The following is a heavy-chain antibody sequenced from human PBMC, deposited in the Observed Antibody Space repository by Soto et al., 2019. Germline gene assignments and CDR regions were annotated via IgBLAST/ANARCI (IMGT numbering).Heavy chain of an antibody. V-gene: IGHV3-23*01. D-gene: IGHD2-15*01. CDR3: AKHLSNGSPDY. Sequence: GGSLRLSCAASGFTFSNYAMAWVRQAPGKGLEWVSSISSSGGNTFYADSVKGRFTISRDNSKNTLYLQMNSLRAEDTAVFYCAKHLSNGSPDYWGQGTLVTVSS. CDR1: GFTFSNYA. CDR2: ISSSGGNT. J-gene: IGHJ4*02.